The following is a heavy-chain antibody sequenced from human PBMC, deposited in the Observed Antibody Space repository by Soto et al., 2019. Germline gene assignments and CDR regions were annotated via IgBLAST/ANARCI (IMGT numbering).Heavy chain of an antibody. CDR1: GYNFNAYL. CDR2: INPTVGST. CDR3: ARGPFKTSSFFFDY. D-gene: IGHD3-3*01. J-gene: IGHJ4*02. Sequence: ASVKVSCKASGYNFNAYLMHWVRQAPGQGLEWLGRINPTVGSTHFAQKFVGRVAMTWDTSTGTVYLDLSDLRSDDTAVYYCARGPFKTSSFFFDYWGQGXLVTVYS. V-gene: IGHV1-46*02.